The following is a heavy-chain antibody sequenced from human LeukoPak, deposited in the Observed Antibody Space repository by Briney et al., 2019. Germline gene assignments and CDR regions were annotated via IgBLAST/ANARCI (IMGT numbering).Heavy chain of an antibody. CDR1: GFTFDDYA. J-gene: IGHJ4*02. CDR3: ARVAAAGSLDY. CDR2: ISWNGATV. D-gene: IGHD6-13*01. Sequence: PGGSLRLSCAASGFTFDDYAMRWVRQAEGEGLEWDSGISWNGATVVYADSVKDRFTISRDNAKNSLYLQMNSLRAEDTAVYYCARVAAAGSLDYWGQGTLVTVSS. V-gene: IGHV3-9*01.